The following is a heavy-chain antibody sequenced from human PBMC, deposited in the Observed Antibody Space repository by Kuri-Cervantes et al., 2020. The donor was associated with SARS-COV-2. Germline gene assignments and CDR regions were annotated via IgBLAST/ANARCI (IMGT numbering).Heavy chain of an antibody. CDR1: GYTFTGYY. V-gene: IGHV1-2*02. J-gene: IGHJ6*02. CDR3: ASNSNYWYYGMDV. D-gene: IGHD4-11*01. Sequence: ASVKVSCKASGYTFTGYYMHWVRQAPGQGPEWMGWINPNSGGTNYAQKFQGRVTMTRDTSISTAYMELSRLRSDDTAVYYCASNSNYWYYGMDVWGQGTTVTVSS. CDR2: INPNSGGT.